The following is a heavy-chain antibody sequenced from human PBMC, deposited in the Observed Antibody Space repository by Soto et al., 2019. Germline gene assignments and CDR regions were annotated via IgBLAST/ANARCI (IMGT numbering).Heavy chain of an antibody. Sequence: APVKASCKASGYTFNKYGFNWVRQAHGQGLEWMGRISAFNDYTNLAQKFQGRITLTTDASTNTAYMELQKLRSDDTAMYYCAPCMGVVIPTGTPDSFDFWGQGTMVTVSS. CDR2: ISAFNDYT. CDR1: GYTFNKYG. J-gene: IGHJ3*01. D-gene: IGHD1-7*01. V-gene: IGHV1-18*01. CDR3: APCMGVVIPTGTPDSFDF.